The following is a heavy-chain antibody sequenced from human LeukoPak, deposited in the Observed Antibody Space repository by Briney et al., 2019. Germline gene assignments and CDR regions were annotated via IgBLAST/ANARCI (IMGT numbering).Heavy chain of an antibody. CDR1: GYSISSGYY. CDR2: IYHSGST. Sequence: SETLSLTCTVSGYSISSGYYWGWIRQPPGKGLERIGSIYHSGSTYYNPSLKSRVTISVDTSKNQFSLKLSSVTAADTAVYYCARIPYDILTGYYDPYWYFDLWGRGTLVTVSS. CDR3: ARIPYDILTGYYDPYWYFDL. J-gene: IGHJ2*01. D-gene: IGHD3-9*01. V-gene: IGHV4-38-2*02.